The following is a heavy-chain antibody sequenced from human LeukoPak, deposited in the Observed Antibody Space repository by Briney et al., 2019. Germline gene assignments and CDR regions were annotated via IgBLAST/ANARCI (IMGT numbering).Heavy chain of an antibody. V-gene: IGHV1-18*01. J-gene: IGHJ4*02. CDR1: GYTFTSYG. Sequence: ASVKVSCKASGYTFTSYGISWVRQAPGQGLEWMGWISAHNGNTNYAQKLQGRVTMTTDTSTSTAYMELRSLRSDDTAVYYCAREAGSSGYLYYFDYWGQGTLVTVSS. CDR3: AREAGSSGYLYYFDY. D-gene: IGHD3-22*01. CDR2: ISAHNGNT.